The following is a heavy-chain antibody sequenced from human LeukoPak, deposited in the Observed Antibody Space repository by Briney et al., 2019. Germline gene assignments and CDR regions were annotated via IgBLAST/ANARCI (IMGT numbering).Heavy chain of an antibody. CDR3: VKDLSYESSGSFFDF. V-gene: IGHV3-43*01. Sequence: PGGSLRLSCAASGFIFEDYTMHWVRQAPGKTLEWVSLISWDGTTYYADSVKGRFTISRDNSKDSLYLQMDTLISEDTAFYYCVKDLSYESSGSFFDFWGQGTLVTVS. J-gene: IGHJ4*02. CDR1: GFIFEDYT. D-gene: IGHD3-22*01. CDR2: ISWDGTT.